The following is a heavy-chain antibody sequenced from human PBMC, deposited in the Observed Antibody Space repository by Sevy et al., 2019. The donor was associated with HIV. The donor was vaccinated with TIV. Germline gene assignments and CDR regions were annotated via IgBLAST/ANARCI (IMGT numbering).Heavy chain of an antibody. V-gene: IGHV4-59*01. CDR1: GDSISDYY. CDR3: ARGKVLTDY. Sequence: SETLSLTCNVSGDSISDYYWSWIRQSPWKGLEWIGYISHSGSTNHNPSPKRRVTLSADTSKNQISLKLTFVTAADTAVYYCARGKVLTDYWGQGTLVTVSS. J-gene: IGHJ4*02. CDR2: ISHSGST.